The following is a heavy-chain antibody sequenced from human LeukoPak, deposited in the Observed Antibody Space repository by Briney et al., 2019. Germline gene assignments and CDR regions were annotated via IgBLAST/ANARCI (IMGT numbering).Heavy chain of an antibody. D-gene: IGHD2-8*01. J-gene: IGHJ4*02. CDR3: ARGLKRCPDY. CDR1: GFIFSSYA. CDR2: ISSSGSTI. V-gene: IGHV3-48*03. Sequence: GGSLRLSCAASGFIFSSYAMSWVRQAPGKGLEWASYISSSGSTIYYADSVKGRFTISRDNAKNSLYLQMNSLRAEDTAVYYCARGLKRCPDYWGQGTLVTVSS.